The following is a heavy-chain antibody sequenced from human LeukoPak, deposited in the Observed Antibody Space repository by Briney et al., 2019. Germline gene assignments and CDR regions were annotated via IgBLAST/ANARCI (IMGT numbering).Heavy chain of an antibody. D-gene: IGHD1-26*01. CDR1: GFTFRSYW. CDR2: INSDGSST. Sequence: GGSLRLSCAASGFTFRSYWMHWVRQAPGKGLAWVSRINSDGSSTRYADSVKGRFTISRDNAKNTLYLQMNSLRAEDTAVYYCARTWELLPDFDYWGQGTLVTVSS. J-gene: IGHJ4*02. V-gene: IGHV3-74*01. CDR3: ARTWELLPDFDY.